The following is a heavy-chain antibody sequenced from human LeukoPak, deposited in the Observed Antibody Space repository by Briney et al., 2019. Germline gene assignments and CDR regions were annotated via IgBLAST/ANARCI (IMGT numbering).Heavy chain of an antibody. Sequence: PGGSLRLPCAVSGFTLSSYSMNWVRQAPGKGLEWVSSISSSGNYIYYADSVKGRFTISRDNAKNSLYLQMNSLRAEDTAVYYCARHHYFWTVTAYWGQGTLVTVSS. CDR3: ARHHYFWTVTAY. V-gene: IGHV3-21*01. D-gene: IGHD3/OR15-3a*01. CDR2: ISSSGNYI. CDR1: GFTLSSYS. J-gene: IGHJ4*02.